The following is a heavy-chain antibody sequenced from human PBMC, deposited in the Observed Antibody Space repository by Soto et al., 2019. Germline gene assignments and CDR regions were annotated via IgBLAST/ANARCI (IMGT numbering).Heavy chain of an antibody. CDR2: IYYSGST. D-gene: IGHD2-2*01. CDR1: GGSISSYY. J-gene: IGHJ6*04. CDR3: ASGGGDCSSTSCYPADV. V-gene: IGHV4-59*08. Sequence: SETLSLTCTVSGGSISSYYWSWIRQPPGKGLEWIGYIYYSGSTNYNPSLKSRVTISVDTSKNQFSLKLSSVTTADTAVYYCASGGGDCSSTSCYPADVWGKGTTVTVSS.